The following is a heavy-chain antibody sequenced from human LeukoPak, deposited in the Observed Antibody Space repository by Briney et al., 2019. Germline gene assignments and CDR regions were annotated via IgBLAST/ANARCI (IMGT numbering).Heavy chain of an antibody. D-gene: IGHD6-6*01. J-gene: IGHJ4*02. CDR1: GGSFSDYY. CDR3: ATRGASIASRY. V-gene: IGHV4-34*01. CDR2: INHSGST. Sequence: SETLSLTCTVSGGSFSDYYWSWIRQPPGKGLEWIGEINHSGSTNYNPPLKSRVTISVDTSKNQFSLKLTSVTAADTAMYYCATRGASIASRYWGQGNLVTVSS.